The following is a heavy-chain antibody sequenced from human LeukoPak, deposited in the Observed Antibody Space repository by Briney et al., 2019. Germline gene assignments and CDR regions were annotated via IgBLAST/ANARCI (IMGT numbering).Heavy chain of an antibody. CDR2: ISRSGSTK. J-gene: IGHJ4*02. CDR1: GFTFSDYN. D-gene: IGHD3-22*01. V-gene: IGHV3-11*04. Sequence: GGSLRLSCAASGFTFSDYNMRWIRQAPGKGLEWVSSISRSGSTKYYADSVKGRFTISRDNAKNSLYLQMNSLRAEDTAVYYCARARKRDSSGYYSYWGQGTLVTVSS. CDR3: ARARKRDSSGYYSY.